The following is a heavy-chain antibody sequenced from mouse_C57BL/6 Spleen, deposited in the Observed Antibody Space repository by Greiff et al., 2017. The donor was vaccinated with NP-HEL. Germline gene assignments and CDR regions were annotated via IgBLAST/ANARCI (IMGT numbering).Heavy chain of an antibody. D-gene: IGHD3-1*01. CDR1: GFNIKDYY. CDR2: IDPEDGDT. V-gene: IGHV14-1*01. CDR3: TTLGGYATKTFFAY. Sequence: EVQLQQSGAELVRPGASVKLSCTASGFNIKDYYMHWVKQRPEQGLEWIGRIDPEDGDTEYAPKFQGKATTTADTSSNTAYLQLSSLTSEDTAVYYCTTLGGYATKTFFAYWGQGTLVTVSA. J-gene: IGHJ3*01.